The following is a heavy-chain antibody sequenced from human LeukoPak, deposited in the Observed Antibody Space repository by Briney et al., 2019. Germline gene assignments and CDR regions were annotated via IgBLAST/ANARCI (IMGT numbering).Heavy chain of an antibody. Sequence: ASVKVSCKASGYTFTGYYMHWVRQAPGQGLEWMGWINTNSGGTNYAQKFQGRVTMTRDTSISTAYMELSRLRSDDTAVYYCARGLPIVVVVAAPFDPWGQGTLVTVSS. CDR2: INTNSGGT. V-gene: IGHV1-2*02. J-gene: IGHJ5*02. CDR3: ARGLPIVVVVAAPFDP. D-gene: IGHD2-15*01. CDR1: GYTFTGYY.